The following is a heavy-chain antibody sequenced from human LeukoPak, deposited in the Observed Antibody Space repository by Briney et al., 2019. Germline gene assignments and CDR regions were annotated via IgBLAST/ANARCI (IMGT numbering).Heavy chain of an antibody. CDR3: ASVVITGGYFQH. D-gene: IGHD7-27*01. CDR1: GFTVSSNY. J-gene: IGHJ1*01. CDR2: IYSDSST. Sequence: GGSLRLSCAASGFTVSSNYMSWVRQAPGKGLEGVSVIYSDSSTYYSDSVKGRFTISRDNPKNTLYLQMNSLRPEDTAVYYCASVVITGGYFQHWGQGTLVTVSS. V-gene: IGHV3-66*02.